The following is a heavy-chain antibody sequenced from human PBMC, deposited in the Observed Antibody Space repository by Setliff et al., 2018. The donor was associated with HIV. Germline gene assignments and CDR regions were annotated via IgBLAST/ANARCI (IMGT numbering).Heavy chain of an antibody. CDR1: GASVTNVLYY. D-gene: IGHD3-3*01. V-gene: IGHV4-61*09. CDR3: AREREAWSAYDS. CDR2: IYTSGNSRYT. J-gene: IGHJ5*02. Sequence: SETLSLTCTVSGASVTNVLYYWSWLRQPAGKGLEWIGHIYTSGNSRYTNYNSTLESRVAISLDTSSNQFSLKLSSVTAADTAVYHCAREREAWSAYDSWGQGTLVTVSS.